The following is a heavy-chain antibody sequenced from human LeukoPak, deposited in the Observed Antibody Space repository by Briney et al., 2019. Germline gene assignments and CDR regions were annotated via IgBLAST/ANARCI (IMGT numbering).Heavy chain of an antibody. CDR2: ISSDGSDT. CDR1: WFSLSNHW. V-gene: IGHV3-74*01. J-gene: IGHJ4*02. Sequence: WGAPRLSCAASWFSLSNHWMHLVRPTPRKGLVWVSRISSDGSDTIYADSVKGRFTMSRDNAKNTLYLQMNSLRAEDTAVYYCVRDLRSADYWGQGTLVIASS. CDR3: VRDLRSADY. D-gene: IGHD3-10*02.